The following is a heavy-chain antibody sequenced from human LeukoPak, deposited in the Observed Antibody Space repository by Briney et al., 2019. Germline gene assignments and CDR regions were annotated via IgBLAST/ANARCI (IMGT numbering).Heavy chain of an antibody. CDR3: ARQNRGLLTTYYYDSSGYRGDAFDI. D-gene: IGHD3-22*01. CDR1: GGSISSSSYY. V-gene: IGHV4-39*01. J-gene: IGHJ3*02. CDR2: IYYSGST. Sequence: PSETLSLTCTVSGGSISSSSYYWGWIRQPPGKGLEWIGSIYYSGSTYYNPSLKSRVTISVDTSKNQFSLKLSSVTATDTAVYYCARQNRGLLTTYYYDSSGYRGDAFDIWGQGTMVTVSS.